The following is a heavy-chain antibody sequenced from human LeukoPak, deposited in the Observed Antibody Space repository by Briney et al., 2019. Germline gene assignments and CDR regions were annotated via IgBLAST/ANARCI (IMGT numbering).Heavy chain of an antibody. CDR3: ARLIAAAGGYYYYGMDV. CDR2: IYYSGST. Sequence: PSETLSLTCTVSGGSISSYYWSWIRQPPGKGLEWIGYIYYSGSTNYNPSLKSRVTISVDTSKNQFSLKLSSVTAADTAVYYCARLIAAAGGYYYYGMDVWGQGTTVTVSS. V-gene: IGHV4-59*08. J-gene: IGHJ6*02. D-gene: IGHD6-13*01. CDR1: GGSISSYY.